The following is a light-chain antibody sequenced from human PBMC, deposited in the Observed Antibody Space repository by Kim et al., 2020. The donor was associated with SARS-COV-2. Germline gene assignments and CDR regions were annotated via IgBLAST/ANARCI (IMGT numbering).Light chain of an antibody. CDR1: QGISSY. V-gene: IGKV1-8*01. J-gene: IGKJ1*01. CDR3: QQYCSYPGA. Sequence: AIRMTQSPSSFSASTGDRVTITCRASQGISSYLAWYQQKPGKAPKLLIYAASTLQSGVPSRFSGSGSGTDFTLTISCLQSEDFATYYCQQYCSYPGAFGQRTKVDI. CDR2: AAS.